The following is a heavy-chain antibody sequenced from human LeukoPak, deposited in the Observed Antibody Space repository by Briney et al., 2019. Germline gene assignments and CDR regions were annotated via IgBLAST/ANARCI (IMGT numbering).Heavy chain of an antibody. V-gene: IGHV3-23*01. J-gene: IGHJ4*02. D-gene: IGHD2-15*01. CDR1: GFTFSNYA. CDR2: ISGSGVST. CDR3: AKTLAYCSGGSCYSNYYFDY. Sequence: GGSLRLSRAASGFTFSNYAMSWVRQAPGKGLEWVSAISGSGVSTDYADSVKGRFTISRDNSKNTLYLQMSSLRAEDTAVYYCAKTLAYCSGGSCYSNYYFDYWGQGTLVTVSS.